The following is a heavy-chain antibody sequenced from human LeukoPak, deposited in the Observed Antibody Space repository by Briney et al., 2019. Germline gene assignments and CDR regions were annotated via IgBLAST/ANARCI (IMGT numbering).Heavy chain of an antibody. D-gene: IGHD6-13*01. CDR3: TKGVSSSWRTSFDF. CDR2: VSVSGSST. J-gene: IGHJ4*02. V-gene: IGHV3-23*01. Sequence: PGGSLRLSCAASGVTFSAYVMSWVRQAPGKGLEWVSTVSVSGSSTYYADSVKGRFTISRDNSKNSVSLQMNSLRAEDTAVYYCTKGVSSSWRTSFDFWGQGTLVTVSS. CDR1: GVTFSAYV.